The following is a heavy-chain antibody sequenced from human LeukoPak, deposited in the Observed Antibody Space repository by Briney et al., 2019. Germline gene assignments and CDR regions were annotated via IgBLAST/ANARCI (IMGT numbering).Heavy chain of an antibody. D-gene: IGHD3-10*01. J-gene: IGHJ4*02. CDR3: ARDRGGENFDY. CDR2: ISAYDANT. Sequence: ASVKGSCKASGYTFTSYGISWVRQAPGQALEWMGWISAYDANTNYAQKLQGRVTMTTDTSTSTAYMELRSLRSDDTAVYYCARDRGGENFDYWGQGTLVTVSS. V-gene: IGHV1-18*01. CDR1: GYTFTSYG.